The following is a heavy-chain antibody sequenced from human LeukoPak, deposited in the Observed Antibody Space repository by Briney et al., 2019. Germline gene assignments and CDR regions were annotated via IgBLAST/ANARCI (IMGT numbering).Heavy chain of an antibody. CDR3: ARGPGYYDILTGYHY. J-gene: IGHJ4*02. CDR1: GFTLSSYS. V-gene: IGHV3-48*01. Sequence: GGSLRLSCAASGFTLSSYSMNWVRQAPGKGLEWVSYISSSSSTIYYADSVKGRFTISRDNAKNSLYLQMNSLRAEDTAVYYCARGPGYYDILTGYHYWGQGTLVTVSS. D-gene: IGHD3-9*01. CDR2: ISSSSSTI.